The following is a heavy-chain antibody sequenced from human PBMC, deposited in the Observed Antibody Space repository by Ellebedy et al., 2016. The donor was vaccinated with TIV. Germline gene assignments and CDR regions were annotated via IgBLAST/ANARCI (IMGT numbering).Heavy chain of an antibody. Sequence: GESLKISCAASGFTFSSYSMNWVRQAPGKGLEWVSSISSSSSYIYYADSVKGRFTISRDNAKNSLYLQMNSLRAEDTAVYYCARDIGFPAGTVYDAFDIWGQGTMVTVSS. CDR3: ARDIGFPAGTVYDAFDI. D-gene: IGHD6-13*01. J-gene: IGHJ3*02. CDR1: GFTFSSYS. V-gene: IGHV3-21*01. CDR2: ISSSSSYI.